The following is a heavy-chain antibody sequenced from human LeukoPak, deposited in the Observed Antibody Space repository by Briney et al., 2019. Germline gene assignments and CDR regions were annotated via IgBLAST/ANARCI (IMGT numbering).Heavy chain of an antibody. Sequence: PGGSLRLSCAASGFTFSSYAMHWVRQAPGKGLEWVAVILYDGSNKYYADSVKGRFTISRDNSKNTLYLQMNSLRAEDTAVYYCAIGWGIPIFGVVTNWGQGTLVTVSS. D-gene: IGHD3-3*01. CDR3: AIGWGIPIFGVVTN. J-gene: IGHJ4*02. CDR1: GFTFSSYA. V-gene: IGHV3-30*03. CDR2: ILYDGSNK.